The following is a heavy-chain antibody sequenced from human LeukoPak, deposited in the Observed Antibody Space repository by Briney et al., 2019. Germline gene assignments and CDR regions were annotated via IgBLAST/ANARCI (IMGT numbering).Heavy chain of an antibody. Sequence: ASVKVSCRASGYTFTGYFMHWVRQAPGQGLEWMGWIYPNSGGTKYAQKFQGRVTMTRDTSVSTTYMELSSLRSDDTAVYYCARGSVELDHQWGQGTLVTVSS. CDR3: ARGSVELDHQ. CDR2: IYPNSGGT. J-gene: IGHJ4*02. V-gene: IGHV1-2*02. CDR1: GYTFTGYF. D-gene: IGHD1-1*01.